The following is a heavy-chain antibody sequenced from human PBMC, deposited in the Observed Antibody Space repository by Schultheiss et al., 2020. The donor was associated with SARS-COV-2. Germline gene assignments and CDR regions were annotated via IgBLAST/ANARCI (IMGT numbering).Heavy chain of an antibody. CDR1: GSTFSTYS. CDR3: ARDPDYDFWSGYSRHFDY. Sequence: GGSLRLSCVVSGSTFSTYSMNWVRQAPGKGLEWISYISSRSSTIHYADSVKGRVTISRDNAKNSLYLQMNSLRDEDTAVYYCARDPDYDFWSGYSRHFDYWGQGTLVTVSS. CDR2: ISSRSSTI. J-gene: IGHJ4*02. D-gene: IGHD3-3*01. V-gene: IGHV3-48*02.